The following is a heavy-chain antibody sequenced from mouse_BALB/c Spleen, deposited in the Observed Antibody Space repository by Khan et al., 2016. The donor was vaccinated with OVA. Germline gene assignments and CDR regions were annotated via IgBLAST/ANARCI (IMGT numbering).Heavy chain of an antibody. Sequence: QVQLKQSGAELAKPGASVKMSCKASGYTFTNYWMHWVKQRPGQGLEWIGYIDPTTGYTEYNQKFKDKATLTADKSSSTAYMQLSSLTSEDSAVXYCTSHGNTYTWFGYWGQGTLVTVSA. CDR3: TSHGNTYTWFGY. CDR1: GYTFTNYW. CDR2: IDPTTGYT. D-gene: IGHD1-1*01. J-gene: IGHJ3*01. V-gene: IGHV1-7*01.